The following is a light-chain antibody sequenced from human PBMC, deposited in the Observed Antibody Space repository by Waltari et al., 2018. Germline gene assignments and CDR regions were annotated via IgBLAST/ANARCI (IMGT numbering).Light chain of an antibody. CDR2: AAS. Sequence: DIQMTQSPSSLSASVGDRVTITCRASQVISNYLAWYQQKPGKGPKLLIYAASTLPSGVPSRFSGSVSGTDFTLTISSLQPEDVATYYCQKYDSVPLTFGPGTKV. CDR3: QKYDSVPLT. CDR1: QVISNY. V-gene: IGKV1-27*01. J-gene: IGKJ3*01.